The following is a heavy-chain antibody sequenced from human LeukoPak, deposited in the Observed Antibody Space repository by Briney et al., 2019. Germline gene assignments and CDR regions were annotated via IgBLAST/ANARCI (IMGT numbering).Heavy chain of an antibody. Sequence: SETLSLTCTVSGGSISSSSDYWGWIRQPPGKGLEWIGSIYYSGNTYYNPSLKSRVTISVDTSKSQFSLKLSSVTAADTAVYYCARRPYDSSGYNFDYWGQGTLVTVSS. V-gene: IGHV4-39*01. D-gene: IGHD3-22*01. CDR3: ARRPYDSSGYNFDY. J-gene: IGHJ4*02. CDR1: GGSISSSSDY. CDR2: IYYSGNT.